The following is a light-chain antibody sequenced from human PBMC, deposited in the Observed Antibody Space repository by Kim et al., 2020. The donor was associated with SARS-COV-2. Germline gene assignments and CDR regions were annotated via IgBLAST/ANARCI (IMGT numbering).Light chain of an antibody. J-gene: IGLJ2*01. CDR1: KLGHKY. Sequence: SYELTQPPSVSVSRGQTASITCSGDKLGHKYTSWYQQKPGQSPVVVIYQDAKRPSGIPERFSGSNSGNTATLTISGTQAMDEADYYCQTWDSSTVVFGGGTQLTVL. V-gene: IGLV3-1*01. CDR2: QDA. CDR3: QTWDSSTVV.